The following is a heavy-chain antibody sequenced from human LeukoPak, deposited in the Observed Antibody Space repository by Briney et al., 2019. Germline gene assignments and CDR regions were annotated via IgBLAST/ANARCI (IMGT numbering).Heavy chain of an antibody. J-gene: IGHJ4*02. V-gene: IGHV3-66*01. CDR1: GFTFSDYY. Sequence: GGSLRLSCAASGFTFSDYYMSWVRQAPGKGLEWVSVIYSGGSTYYADSVKGRFTISRDNSKNTLYLQMNSLRAEDTAVYYCARDRRGLLDYWGQGTLVTVSS. D-gene: IGHD4-11*01. CDR2: IYSGGST. CDR3: ARDRRGLLDY.